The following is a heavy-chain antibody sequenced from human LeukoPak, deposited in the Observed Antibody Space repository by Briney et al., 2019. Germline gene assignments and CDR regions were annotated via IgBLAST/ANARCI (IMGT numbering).Heavy chain of an antibody. CDR1: GYSISSGYY. CDR2: IYYSGST. V-gene: IGHV4-38-2*02. J-gene: IGHJ4*02. D-gene: IGHD3-16*01. CDR3: ARHRGPPAYDWAFDY. Sequence: PSETLSLTCTVSGYSISSGYYWGWLRQPPGKGLEWIGYIYYSGSTNYNPSLKSRVTISVDTSKNQFSLKLSSVTAADTAVYYCARHRGPPAYDWAFDYWGQGTLVTVSS.